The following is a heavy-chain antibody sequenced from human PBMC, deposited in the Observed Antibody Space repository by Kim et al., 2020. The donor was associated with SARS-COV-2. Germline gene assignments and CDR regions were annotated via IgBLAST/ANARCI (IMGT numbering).Heavy chain of an antibody. Sequence: GGSLRLSCAASGFTFSSYGMHWVRQAPGKGLEWVAVISYDGSNKYYADSVKGRFTISRDNSKNTLYLQMNSLRAEDTAVYYCAKPRLYSSSWGGFDPWGQGTLVTVSS. CDR1: GFTFSSYG. D-gene: IGHD6-13*01. CDR3: AKPRLYSSSWGGFDP. J-gene: IGHJ5*02. CDR2: ISYDGSNK. V-gene: IGHV3-30*18.